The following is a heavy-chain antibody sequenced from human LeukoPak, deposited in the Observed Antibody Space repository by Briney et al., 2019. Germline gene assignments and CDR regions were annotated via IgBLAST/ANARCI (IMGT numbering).Heavy chain of an antibody. Sequence: SETLSLTCTVSGGSISSSSYYWGWIRQPPGKGLEWIGSLYYSGSTYYNPSLKSRVTISVDTSKNQFSLKLSSVTAADTAVYYCARVRYCSSTSCHLYFDYWGQGTLVTVSS. CDR3: ARVRYCSSTSCHLYFDY. V-gene: IGHV4-39*07. CDR1: GGSISSSSYY. J-gene: IGHJ4*02. D-gene: IGHD2-2*01. CDR2: LYYSGST.